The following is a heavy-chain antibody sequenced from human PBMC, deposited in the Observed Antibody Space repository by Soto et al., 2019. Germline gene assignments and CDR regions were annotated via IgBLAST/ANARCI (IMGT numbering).Heavy chain of an antibody. V-gene: IGHV3-7*01. CDR1: GFTFSSYW. Sequence: GGSLRLSCAASGFTFSSYWMSWVRQAPGKGLEWVANIKQDGSEKYYVDSVKGRFTISRDNAKNSLYLQMNSLRAEDTAVYYCARWGPGYCSSTSCYGGSGFDPWGQGTLVTVSS. J-gene: IGHJ5*02. CDR2: IKQDGSEK. D-gene: IGHD2-2*01. CDR3: ARWGPGYCSSTSCYGGSGFDP.